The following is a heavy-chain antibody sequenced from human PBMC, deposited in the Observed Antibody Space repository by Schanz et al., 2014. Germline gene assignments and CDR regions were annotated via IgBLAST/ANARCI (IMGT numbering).Heavy chain of an antibody. V-gene: IGHV3-48*01. D-gene: IGHD1-26*01. J-gene: IGHJ4*02. CDR2: ISRSSSTI. CDR1: GFTFSTYS. CDR3: AKEGSIYWDRSVDY. Sequence: EVQLVESGGGLVQPGGSLRLSCAASGFTFSTYSMNWVRQAPGKGLEWVSYISRSSSTIYYADSVKGRFTISRDNSKNTLYLQMNSLRPEDTAVYYCAKEGSIYWDRSVDYWGQGTLVTVSS.